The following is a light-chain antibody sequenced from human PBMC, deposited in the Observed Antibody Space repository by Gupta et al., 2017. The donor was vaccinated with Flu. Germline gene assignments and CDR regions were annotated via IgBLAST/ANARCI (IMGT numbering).Light chain of an antibody. CDR3: QESNSIPIT. CDR1: QGIGNY. Sequence: DYQMTQSPSSLSASVGDRVTITCRSSQGIGNYLNWYQQKPGKAPKLLIYAASTLQSGVPSRFSGSGSGTDFTLAISSLQPEDFATYYCQESNSIPITFGPGTTVDIK. CDR2: AAS. V-gene: IGKV1-39*01. J-gene: IGKJ3*01.